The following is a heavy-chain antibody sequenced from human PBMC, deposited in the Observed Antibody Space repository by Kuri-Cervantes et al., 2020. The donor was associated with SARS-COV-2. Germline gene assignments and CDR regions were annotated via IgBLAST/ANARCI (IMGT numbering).Heavy chain of an antibody. CDR1: GFSFSSHA. D-gene: IGHD1-26*01. CDR2: IRYDGSNK. CDR3: AKEGVLGATTYWFDP. Sequence: GESLKISCAASGFSFSSHAMSWARQAPGKGLEWVAFIRYDGSNKYYADSVKGRFTISRDNSKNTLYLQMNSLRAEDTAVYYCAKEGVLGATTYWFDPWGQGTLVTVYS. V-gene: IGHV3-30*02. J-gene: IGHJ5*02.